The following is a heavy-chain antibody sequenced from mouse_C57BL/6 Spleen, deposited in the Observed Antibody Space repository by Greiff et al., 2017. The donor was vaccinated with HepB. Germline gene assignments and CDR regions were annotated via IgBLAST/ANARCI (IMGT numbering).Heavy chain of an antibody. D-gene: IGHD2-4*01. J-gene: IGHJ3*01. V-gene: IGHV5-17*01. Sequence: EVHLVESGGGLVKPGGSLKLSCAASGFTFSDYGMHWVRQAPEKGLEWVAYISSGSSTIYYADTVKGRFTISRDNAKNTLFLQMTSLRSEDTAMYYCASRGYYDYDWFAYWGQGTLVTVSA. CDR1: GFTFSDYG. CDR2: ISSGSSTI. CDR3: ASRGYYDYDWFAY.